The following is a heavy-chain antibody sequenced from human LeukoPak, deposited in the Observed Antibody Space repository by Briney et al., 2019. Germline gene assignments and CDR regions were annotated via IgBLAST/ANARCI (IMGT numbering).Heavy chain of an antibody. D-gene: IGHD2-15*01. V-gene: IGHV4-4*07. Sequence: SETLSLTCTVSGGSTSSYYWSWIRQPAGKGLEWIGRIYTSGSTNYNPSLKSRVTMSVDTSKNQFSLKLSSVTAADTAVYYCARDWRPCSGGSCPAWFDPWGQGTLVTVSS. J-gene: IGHJ5*02. CDR2: IYTSGST. CDR3: ARDWRPCSGGSCPAWFDP. CDR1: GGSTSSYY.